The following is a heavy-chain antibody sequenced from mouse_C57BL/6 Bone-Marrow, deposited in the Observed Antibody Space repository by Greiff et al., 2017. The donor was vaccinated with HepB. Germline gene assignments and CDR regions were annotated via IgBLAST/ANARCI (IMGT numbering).Heavy chain of an antibody. CDR3: TRDPPYYAMDY. J-gene: IGHJ4*01. Sequence: EVKLMESGGGLVQPGGSMKLSCVASGFTFSNYWMNWVRQSPEKGLEWVAQIRLKSDNYATHYAESVKGRFTISRDDSKSSVYLQMNNLRAEDTGIYYCTRDPPYYAMDYWGQGTSVTVSS. V-gene: IGHV6-3*01. CDR1: GFTFSNYW. CDR2: IRLKSDNYAT.